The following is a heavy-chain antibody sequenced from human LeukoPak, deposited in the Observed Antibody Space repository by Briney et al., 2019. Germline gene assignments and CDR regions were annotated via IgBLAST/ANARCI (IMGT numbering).Heavy chain of an antibody. J-gene: IGHJ4*02. D-gene: IGHD2-15*01. CDR2: ISRDDDK. CDR1: GFSLSTSGMC. Sequence: SGPALVKPTQTLTLTSTSSGFSLSTSGMCVSWVRQPPGKALESLARISRDDDKSYSTSLKTRLTISKDTSKNQVVLTMTNMDPVDTATYYCARNLGGITDYWGQGTLVTVSS. V-gene: IGHV2-70*11. CDR3: ARNLGGITDY.